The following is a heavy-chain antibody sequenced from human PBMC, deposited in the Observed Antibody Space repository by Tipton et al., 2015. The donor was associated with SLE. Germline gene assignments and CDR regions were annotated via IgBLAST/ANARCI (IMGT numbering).Heavy chain of an antibody. CDR3: ARDVGNFYFDY. V-gene: IGHV4-38-2*02. CDR2: VYENGET. Sequence: TLSLTCDVSGYSINSGHFWGWVRQPPGKGLEWLGSVYENGETKESPSLKSRLTMSVDKSRNQFSMRLTSVTAADTAIYYCARDVGNFYFDYWGQGTLVAVSS. J-gene: IGHJ4*02. CDR1: GYSINSGHF. D-gene: IGHD1-7*01.